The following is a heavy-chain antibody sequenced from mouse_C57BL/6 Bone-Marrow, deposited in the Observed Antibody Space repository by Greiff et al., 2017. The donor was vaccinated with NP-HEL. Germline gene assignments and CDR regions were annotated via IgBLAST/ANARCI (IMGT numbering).Heavy chain of an antibody. CDR2: FYPGSGSI. CDR1: GYTFTEYT. D-gene: IGHD1-1*01. CDR3: ARYPSYYYGSSPWYFDV. V-gene: IGHV1-62-2*01. J-gene: IGHJ1*03. Sequence: QVQLQQSGAELVKPGASVKLSCKASGYTFTEYTIHWVKQRSGQGLEWIGWFYPGSGSIKYNEKFKDKATLTADKSSSTVYMELSRLTSEDSAVYFCARYPSYYYGSSPWYFDVWGTGTTVTVSS.